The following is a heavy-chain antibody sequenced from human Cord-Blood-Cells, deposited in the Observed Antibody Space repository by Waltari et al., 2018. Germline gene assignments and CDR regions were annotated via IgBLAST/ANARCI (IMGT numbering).Heavy chain of an antibody. V-gene: IGHV2-26*01. J-gene: IGHJ4*02. CDR1: GFPLSNARMG. D-gene: IGHD6-13*01. CDR3: ARLPGIAAAGMDY. CDR2: IFSNDEK. Sequence: QVTLKESGPVLVKPTETLTLPCTVSGFPLSNARMGVSWIRQPPGKALEWLAHIFSNDEKSYSTSLKSRLTISKDTSKSQVVLTMTNMDPVDTATYYCARLPGIAAAGMDYWGQGTLVTVSS.